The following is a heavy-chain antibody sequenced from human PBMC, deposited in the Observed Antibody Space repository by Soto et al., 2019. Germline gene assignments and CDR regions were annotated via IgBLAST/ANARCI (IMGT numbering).Heavy chain of an antibody. CDR1: GFTFSSYA. J-gene: IGHJ4*02. CDR3: AKAHSQWLVPSPLDY. CDR2: ISGSGGST. V-gene: IGHV3-23*01. D-gene: IGHD6-19*01. Sequence: GGSLRLSCAASGFTFSSYAMSWVRQAPGKGLEWVSAISGSGGSTYYADSVKGRFTISRDNSKNTLYLQMNSLRAEDTALYYCAKAHSQWLVPSPLDYWGQGTLVTVSS.